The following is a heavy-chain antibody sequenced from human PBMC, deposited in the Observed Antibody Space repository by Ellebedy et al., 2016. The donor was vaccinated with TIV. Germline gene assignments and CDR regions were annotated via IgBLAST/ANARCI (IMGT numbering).Heavy chain of an antibody. D-gene: IGHD1-14*01. J-gene: IGHJ6*02. V-gene: IGHV2-5*01. CDR2: AYWNDDK. CDR3: IYRSAAFDYHGLDV. CDR1: GFSLRDNGVG. Sequence: SGPTLVKPTQTLTLTCTFSGFSLRDNGVGVGWIRQPPGKALEWLVVAYWNDDKRYNPSLQSRLTITKDTSRSQVVLTMHNMDPVDTATYYCIYRSAAFDYHGLDVWGQGTTVTVSS.